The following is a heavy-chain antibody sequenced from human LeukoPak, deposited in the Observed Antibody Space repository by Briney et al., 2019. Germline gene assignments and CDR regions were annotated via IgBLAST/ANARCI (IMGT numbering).Heavy chain of an antibody. CDR1: GFTFSDYD. CDR2: ISSSGSTI. D-gene: IGHD6-19*01. CDR3: ARVIHQWLVPQSSPGLNDY. J-gene: IGHJ4*02. V-gene: IGHV3-11*04. Sequence: GGSLRLSCAASGFTFSDYDMSWIRQAPGKGLEWVSYISSSGSTIYYADSVKGRFTISRDNAKNSLYLQMNSLRAEDTAVYYCARVIHQWLVPQSSPGLNDYWGQGTLVTVSS.